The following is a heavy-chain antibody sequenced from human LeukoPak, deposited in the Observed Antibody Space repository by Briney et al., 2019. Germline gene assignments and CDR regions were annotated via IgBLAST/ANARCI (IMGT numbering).Heavy chain of an antibody. Sequence: GGSLRLSCATSGFIFNNYDPHWVRQAPGKGLEWLATISRDGKRQFYTDSVKGRFTISRDDSRNTLYLQMNSLRPEDTAVYYCARDRLNRAYCGNDCYSAAFDYWGQGTLVTVSS. CDR2: ISRDGKRQ. J-gene: IGHJ4*02. CDR1: GFIFNNYD. CDR3: ARDRLNRAYCGNDCYSAAFDY. D-gene: IGHD2-21*02. V-gene: IGHV3-30*03.